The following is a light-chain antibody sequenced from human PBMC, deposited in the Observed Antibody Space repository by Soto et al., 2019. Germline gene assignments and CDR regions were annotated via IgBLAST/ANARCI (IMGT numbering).Light chain of an antibody. CDR3: QQYNSWPLT. CDR2: HAS. CDR1: QSVSSA. V-gene: IGKV3-15*01. J-gene: IGKJ4*01. Sequence: EIVMTQSPATLSVSPGERVTLSCRASQSVSSALAWYQQKPGQAPRLLIYHASTRATGIPAKFSGSGSGTEFSLTISSLQSEDFAIYSCQQYNSWPLTFGGGTKVEIK.